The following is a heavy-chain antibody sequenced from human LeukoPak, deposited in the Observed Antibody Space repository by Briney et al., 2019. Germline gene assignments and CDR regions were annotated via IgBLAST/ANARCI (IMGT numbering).Heavy chain of an antibody. CDR3: ARLVTEEGDSPDY. J-gene: IGHJ4*02. CDR2: IYPGDSDT. V-gene: IGHV5-51*01. Sequence: GESLNISCKTSGYSFTTYWIGWVRQMPGKGLEWMGIIYPGDSDTRYRPSFQGQVTISVDKSISTAYLQWSSLKASDTAMYYCARLVTEEGDSPDYWGQGTLVTVSS. D-gene: IGHD1-26*01. CDR1: GYSFTTYW.